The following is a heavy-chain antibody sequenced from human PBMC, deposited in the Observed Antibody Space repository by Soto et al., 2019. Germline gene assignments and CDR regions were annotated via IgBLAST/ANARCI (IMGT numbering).Heavy chain of an antibody. V-gene: IGHV1-69*02. CDR2: IIPILGIA. CDR3: ARYAYGGNSLLYYLDY. CDR1: GGTFSSYT. D-gene: IGHD4-17*01. J-gene: IGHJ4*02. Sequence: QVQLVQSGAEVKKPGSSVKVSCKASGGTFSSYTISWVRQAPGQGLEWMGRIIPILGIANYAQKFQGRVTITADKSTSTAYMELSSLRSEDTAVYYCARYAYGGNSLLYYLDYWGQGTLVTVSS.